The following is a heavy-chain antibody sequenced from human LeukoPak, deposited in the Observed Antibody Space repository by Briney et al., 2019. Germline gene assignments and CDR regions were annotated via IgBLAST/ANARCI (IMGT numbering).Heavy chain of an antibody. Sequence: PSETLSLTCTVSGGSISSYYWSWIRQPPGKGLEWIGYTYTSGSTNYNPSLKSRVTISVDTSKNQFSLKLSSVTAADTAVFYCARYYDSSGDGFDYWGQGTLVTVSS. CDR3: ARYYDSSGDGFDY. J-gene: IGHJ4*02. V-gene: IGHV4-4*09. CDR2: TYTSGST. CDR1: GGSISSYY. D-gene: IGHD3-22*01.